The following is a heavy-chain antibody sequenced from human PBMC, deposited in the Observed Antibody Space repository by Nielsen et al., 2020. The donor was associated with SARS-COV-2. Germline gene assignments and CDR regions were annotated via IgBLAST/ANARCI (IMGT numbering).Heavy chain of an antibody. V-gene: IGHV3-30*18. CDR3: AKAGGKNAGGIIDY. CDR1: GFTFRNYG. CDR2: MSYDGSNK. J-gene: IGHJ4*02. Sequence: GGSLRLSFPASGFTFRNYGMHWVRQAPGKGLDWVAVMSYDGSNKYYGDSVKGRFTISRDNPKNTLFLHMSRLRADDTALYYCAKAGGKNAGGIIDYWGPGTLVTVSS. D-gene: IGHD3-16*01.